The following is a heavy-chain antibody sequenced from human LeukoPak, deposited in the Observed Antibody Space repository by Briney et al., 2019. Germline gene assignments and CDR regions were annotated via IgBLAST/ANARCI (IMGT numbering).Heavy chain of an antibody. Sequence: PGGSLRLSCAATGFTFGSYAMSWVRQAPGKGLEWVSAISGSGGSTYYADSVKGRFTISRDNSKDTLYLQMNSLRAEDTAVYYCAKGTKQELLIRYYFDYWGQGTLVTVSS. D-gene: IGHD3-10*01. J-gene: IGHJ4*02. CDR2: ISGSGGST. CDR3: AKGTKQELLIRYYFDY. V-gene: IGHV3-23*01. CDR1: GFTFGSYA.